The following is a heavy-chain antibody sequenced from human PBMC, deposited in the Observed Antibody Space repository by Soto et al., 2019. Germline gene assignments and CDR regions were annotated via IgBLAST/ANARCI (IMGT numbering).Heavy chain of an antibody. V-gene: IGHV1-3*01. CDR3: ARDPLVATIHYFDY. CDR2: INAGNGNT. D-gene: IGHD5-12*01. J-gene: IGHJ4*02. CDR1: GYTFTSYA. Sequence: QVQLVQSGAEVKKPGASVKVSCKASGYTFTSYAMHWVRQAPGQRLEWMGWINAGNGNTKYSQKFQGRVTITRDTSASTAYMELSSLRSEDTAVYYWARDPLVATIHYFDYWGQGTLVTVSS.